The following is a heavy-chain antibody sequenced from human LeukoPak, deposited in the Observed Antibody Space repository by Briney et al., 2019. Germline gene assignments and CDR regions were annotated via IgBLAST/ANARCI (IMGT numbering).Heavy chain of an antibody. CDR2: INHSGST. CDR1: GGSISSGGYY. D-gene: IGHD5-12*01. J-gene: IGHJ4*02. Sequence: NTSETLSLTCTVSGGSISSGGYYWSWIRQPPGKGLEWIGEINHSGSTNYNPSLKSRVTISVDTSKNQFSLKLSSVTAADTAVYYCARVDGRDSGYAAGYWGQGTLVTASS. CDR3: ARVDGRDSGYAAGY. V-gene: IGHV4-39*07.